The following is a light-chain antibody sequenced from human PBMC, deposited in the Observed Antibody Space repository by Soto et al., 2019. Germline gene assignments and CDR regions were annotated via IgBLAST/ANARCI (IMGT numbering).Light chain of an antibody. V-gene: IGLV2-14*01. CDR3: NSYTTSSTLYV. J-gene: IGLJ1*01. CDR2: DVS. CDR1: SSDVGGYNY. Sequence: QSALTQPASVSGSPGQSITISCTGTSSDVGGYNYVSWYQQHPGKAPKLMIYDVSNRPSGVSDRFSGSKSGNTASLTISGLQTEDEADYYCNSYTTSSTLYVFGTGTKV.